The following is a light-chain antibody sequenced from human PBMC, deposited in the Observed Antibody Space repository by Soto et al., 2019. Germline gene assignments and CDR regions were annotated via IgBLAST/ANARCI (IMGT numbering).Light chain of an antibody. CDR2: EVS. CDR1: SSDVGSYNL. J-gene: IGLJ1*01. Sequence: SALTQPASVSGSPGQSITISCTGTSSDVGSYNLVSWYQQHPGKAPKLMIYEVSKRPSGVSNRFSGSKSGNTASLTISELQAEDEADYYCCSYAGSYVFGTGTKVTVL. CDR3: CSYAGSYV. V-gene: IGLV2-23*02.